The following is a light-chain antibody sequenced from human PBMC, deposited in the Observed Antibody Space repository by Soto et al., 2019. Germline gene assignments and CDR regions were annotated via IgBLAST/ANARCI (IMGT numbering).Light chain of an antibody. Sequence: QSVLTQPASVSGSPGQSITISCTGTSSDVGSYNLVSWYQQHPGKAPKLMIYAGSKRPSGVSNRFSGSKSGNTASLTISGLQAEDEADYYCCSYAGSSTVGFGTGTKLTVL. J-gene: IGLJ1*01. CDR1: SSDVGSYNL. V-gene: IGLV2-23*01. CDR2: AGS. CDR3: CSYAGSSTVG.